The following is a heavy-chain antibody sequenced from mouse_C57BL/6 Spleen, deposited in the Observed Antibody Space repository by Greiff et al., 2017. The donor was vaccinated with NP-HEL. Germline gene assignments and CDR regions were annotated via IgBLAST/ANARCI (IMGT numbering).Heavy chain of an antibody. CDR1: GYTFTDYE. D-gene: IGHD2-1*01. J-gene: IGHJ1*03. V-gene: IGHV1-15*01. CDR3: TRRGNYGNFYWYFDV. Sequence: VKLQESGAELVRPGASVTLSCKASGYTFTDYEMHWVKQTPVHGLEWIGAIDPETGGTAYNQKFKGKAILTADKSSSTAYMELRSLTSEDSAVYYCTRRGNYGNFYWYFDVWGTGTTVTVSS. CDR2: IDPETGGT.